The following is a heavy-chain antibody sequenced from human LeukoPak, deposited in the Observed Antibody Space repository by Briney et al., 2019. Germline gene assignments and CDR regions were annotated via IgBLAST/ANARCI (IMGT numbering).Heavy chain of an antibody. CDR3: ARVYPRYYDSSGYYGADY. Sequence: ASVKVSCKASGYTFTSYGISWVRQAPGQGLEWMGWISAYNGNTNYAQKLQGRVTMTTDTSTSTAYMELRSLRSDDTAVYYCARVYPRYYDSSGYYGADYWGQGTLVTVSS. D-gene: IGHD3-22*01. CDR2: ISAYNGNT. J-gene: IGHJ4*02. CDR1: GYTFTSYG. V-gene: IGHV1-18*01.